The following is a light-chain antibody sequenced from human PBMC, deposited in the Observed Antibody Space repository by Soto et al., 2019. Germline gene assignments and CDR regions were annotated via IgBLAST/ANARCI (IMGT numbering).Light chain of an antibody. CDR2: AAS. Sequence: EIVMTQSPAALSVSPGEIASLSCRAGQSVGSNLAWYQQKHGQAPRLLIYAASARATGIPARFSGSGSGTEFTLTISSLQSEDFAVYYCQQYDNWPPITFGQGTRLEIK. V-gene: IGKV3-15*01. J-gene: IGKJ5*01. CDR1: QSVGSN. CDR3: QQYDNWPPIT.